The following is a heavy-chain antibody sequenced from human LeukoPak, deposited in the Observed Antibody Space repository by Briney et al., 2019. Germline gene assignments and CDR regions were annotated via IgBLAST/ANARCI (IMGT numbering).Heavy chain of an antibody. CDR3: ARGIYCSSTSCYKAGFDY. CDR1: GGSFSGYY. D-gene: IGHD2-2*02. V-gene: IGHV4-34*01. CDR2: INHSGST. J-gene: IGHJ4*02. Sequence: PSETLSLTCAVYGGSFSGYYWSWIRQPPGKGLEWIGEINHSGSTNYNPSLKSRVTISVDTSKNQFSLKLSSVTAADTAVYYCARGIYCSSTSCYKAGFDYWGQGTLVTVSS.